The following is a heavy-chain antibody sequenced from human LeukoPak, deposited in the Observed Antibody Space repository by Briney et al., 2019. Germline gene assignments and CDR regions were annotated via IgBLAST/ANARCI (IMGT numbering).Heavy chain of an antibody. CDR3: TRGLTYYYDSSGSPQGWAFDI. Sequence: PTGGSLRLSCAASGFTFDDYAMSWVRPAPGKGLEWVSGINWNGGSTGYADSVKGRFTISRDNAKNSLYLQMNSLRAEDTALYYCTRGLTYYYDSSGSPQGWAFDIWGQGTMVTVSS. V-gene: IGHV3-20*04. J-gene: IGHJ3*02. CDR2: INWNGGST. CDR1: GFTFDDYA. D-gene: IGHD3-22*01.